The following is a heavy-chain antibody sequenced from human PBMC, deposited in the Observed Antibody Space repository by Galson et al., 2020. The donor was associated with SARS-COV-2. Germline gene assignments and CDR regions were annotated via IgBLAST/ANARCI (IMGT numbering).Heavy chain of an antibody. J-gene: IGHJ3*02. V-gene: IGHV4-59*01. D-gene: IGHD5-12*01. Sequence: LETLSLTCTVSGGSISTYYWSWIRQPPGKGLEWIGYVYYTGSTNYNPSLKSRVTISVDTSKNQFSLRLSSVTAADTAVYYCAFGPLSGYYSIGAFDIWGQGTMVTVSS. CDR2: VYYTGST. CDR1: GGSISTYY. CDR3: AFGPLSGYYSIGAFDI.